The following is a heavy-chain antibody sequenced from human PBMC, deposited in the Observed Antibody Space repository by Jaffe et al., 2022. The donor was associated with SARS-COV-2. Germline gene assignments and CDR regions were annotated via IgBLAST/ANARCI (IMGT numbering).Heavy chain of an antibody. D-gene: IGHD3-9*01. Sequence: QVQLQQWGAGLLKPSETLSLTCAVYGGSFSGYYWSWIRQPPGKGLEWIGEINHSGSTNYNPSLKSRVTISVDTSKNQFSLKLSSVTAADTAVYYCARGYYDILTRGSAFDIWGQGTMVTVSS. J-gene: IGHJ3*02. CDR3: ARGYYDILTRGSAFDI. CDR1: GGSFSGYY. CDR2: INHSGST. V-gene: IGHV4-34*01.